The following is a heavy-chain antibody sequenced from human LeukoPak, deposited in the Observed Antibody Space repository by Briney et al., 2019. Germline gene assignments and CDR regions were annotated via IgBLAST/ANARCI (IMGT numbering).Heavy chain of an antibody. V-gene: IGHV4-4*02. Sequence: SGTLSLTCDVFGGSISSSYWGSRVRQSPEKGLEWIGEIYQNGNTNYNPSLKSRVTVSIAKSKNQFSLTLSSVTAADTAVYFCARRDLWFGFFDYWGQGTLVTVSS. D-gene: IGHD3-10*01. CDR1: GGSISSSYW. CDR3: ARRDLWFGFFDY. J-gene: IGHJ4*02. CDR2: IYQNGNT.